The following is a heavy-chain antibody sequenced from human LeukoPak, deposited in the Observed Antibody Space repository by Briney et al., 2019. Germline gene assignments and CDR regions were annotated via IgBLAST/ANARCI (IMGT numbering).Heavy chain of an antibody. CDR2: IYSGGST. CDR1: GFTVSSNY. V-gene: IGHV3-53*01. J-gene: IGHJ3*02. D-gene: IGHD3-22*01. Sequence: GGSLRLSCAASGFTVSSNYMSWVRQAPGKGLEWVSVIYSGGSTYYADSVKGRFTISRDNSKNTLYLQMNSLRAEDTAVYYCARGYYYDSSGYSGAFDIWGQGTMVTVSS. CDR3: ARGYYYDSSGYSGAFDI.